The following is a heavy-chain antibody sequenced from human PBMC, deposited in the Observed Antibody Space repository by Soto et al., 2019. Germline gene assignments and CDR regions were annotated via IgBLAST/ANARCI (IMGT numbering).Heavy chain of an antibody. CDR2: ISGSGSTT. V-gene: IGHV3-23*01. Sequence: EVQLLESGGGLVQPGGSLRLSCAASGFSFSSYAMNWVRQAPGKGLEWVSSISGSGSTTKYADSVKGRFTISRDNSKNTPYLQMNSLRAEDTAVYFCAGDDYCNSWFPYWGPGTLVIVSS. D-gene: IGHD6-13*01. CDR3: AGDDYCNSWFPY. J-gene: IGHJ4*02. CDR1: GFSFSSYA.